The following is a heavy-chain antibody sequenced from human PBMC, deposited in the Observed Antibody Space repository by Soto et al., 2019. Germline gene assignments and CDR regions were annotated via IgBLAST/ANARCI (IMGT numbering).Heavy chain of an antibody. CDR2: IRSKANSYAT. J-gene: IGHJ5*02. Sequence: EVQLVESGGGLVQPGGSLKLSCAASGFTFSGSAMHWVRQASGKGLEWVGRIRSKANSYATAYAASVKGRFTISRDDSKNTAYLQMNSLKTEDTAXXYCXXIFGVVIHVNWFDPWGQGTLVTVSS. V-gene: IGHV3-73*01. CDR1: GFTFSGSA. D-gene: IGHD3-3*01. CDR3: XXIFGVVIHVNWFDP.